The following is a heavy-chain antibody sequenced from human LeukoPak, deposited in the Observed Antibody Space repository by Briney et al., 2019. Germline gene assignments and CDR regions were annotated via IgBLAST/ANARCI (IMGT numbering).Heavy chain of an antibody. V-gene: IGHV3-13*01. CDR1: GFTFSSYD. D-gene: IGHD6-13*01. CDR3: ARSRYSSSWYPERALDY. Sequence: QPGGSLRLSCAASGFTFSSYDMHWVRQATGKGLEWVSAIGTAGDTYYPGSVKGRFTISRENAKNSLYLQMNSLRAGDTAVYYCARSRYSSSWYPERALDYWGQGTLVTVSS. CDR2: IGTAGDT. J-gene: IGHJ4*02.